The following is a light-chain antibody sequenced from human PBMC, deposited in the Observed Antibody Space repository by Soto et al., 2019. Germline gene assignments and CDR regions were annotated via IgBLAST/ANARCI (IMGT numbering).Light chain of an antibody. CDR3: QVWDNYTGV. Sequence: SYELTQPVSVSVALGQTASISCGGKYIGSKNVHWYQQKPGQVPVLVIYRDTNRPSGIPERFSGSNSGNTATLTISRAQAGDEADYYCQVWDNYTGVFGGGTKVTVL. J-gene: IGLJ3*02. V-gene: IGLV3-9*01. CDR2: RDT. CDR1: YIGSKN.